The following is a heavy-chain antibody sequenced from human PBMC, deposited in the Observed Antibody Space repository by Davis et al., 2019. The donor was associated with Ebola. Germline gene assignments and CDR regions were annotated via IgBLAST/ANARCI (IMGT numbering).Heavy chain of an antibody. CDR3: ARDFVY. V-gene: IGHV4-39*07. CDR2: MYHSGRA. J-gene: IGHJ4*02. CDR1: GGSISSGGYS. Sequence: SETLSLTCAVSGGSISSGGYSWSWIRQPPGKGLEWIGSMYHSGRANYNPSLKSRVTISGDTSRNQFSLKLTSVTAADTAVYYCARDFVYWGQGTLVTVSS. D-gene: IGHD3-16*02.